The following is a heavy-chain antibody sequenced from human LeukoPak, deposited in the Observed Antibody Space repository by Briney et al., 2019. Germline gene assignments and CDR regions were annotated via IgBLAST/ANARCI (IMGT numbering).Heavy chain of an antibody. D-gene: IGHD3-10*01. V-gene: IGHV3-30-3*01. CDR3: ARGSPYYYGSGSLGDY. Sequence: GGSLRLSCAASGFTFSSYAMHWVRQAPGKGLEWVAVISYDGSNKYYADSVKGRFTISRDNSKNTLYLQMNSLRAEDTAVYYCARGSPYYYGSGSLGDYWGQGTLVTVSS. J-gene: IGHJ4*02. CDR1: GFTFSSYA. CDR2: ISYDGSNK.